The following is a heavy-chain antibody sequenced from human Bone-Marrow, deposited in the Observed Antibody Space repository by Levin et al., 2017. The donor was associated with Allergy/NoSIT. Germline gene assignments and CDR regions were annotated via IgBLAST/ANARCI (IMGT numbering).Heavy chain of an antibody. J-gene: IGHJ4*02. CDR1: GFTFSSYG. CDR3: AKSQDYYGSGSYDY. CDR2: ISYDGSNK. D-gene: IGHD3-10*01. Sequence: GGSLRLSCAASGFTFSSYGMHWVRQAPGKGLEWVAVISYDGSNKYYADSVKGRFTISRDNSKNTLYLQMNSLRAEDTAVYYCAKSQDYYGSGSYDYWGQGTLVTVSS. V-gene: IGHV3-30*18.